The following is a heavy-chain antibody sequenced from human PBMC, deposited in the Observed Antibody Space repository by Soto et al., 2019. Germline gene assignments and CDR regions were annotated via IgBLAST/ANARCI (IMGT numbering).Heavy chain of an antibody. CDR2: IHGDGDYS. CDR3: AKNRGAGDYTNWSFAV. J-gene: IGHJ2*01. D-gene: IGHD2-2*02. V-gene: IGHV3-23*01. Sequence: EVQLLDSGGGLVQPGGSLRLSCAASGFMFSCCAMSWVRQAPGKGLEWVSTIHGDGDYSHYTDSVEGRFTISRDNSRNTLYLQMDSQRADDTATYYCAKNRGAGDYTNWSFAVWGRGTLVAVSS. CDR1: GFMFSCCA.